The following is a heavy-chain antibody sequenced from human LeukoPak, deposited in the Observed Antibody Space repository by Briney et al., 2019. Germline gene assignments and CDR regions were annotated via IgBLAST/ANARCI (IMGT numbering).Heavy chain of an antibody. V-gene: IGHV1-18*01. CDR1: GYTFTSYG. CDR3: ARSPYGSGS. D-gene: IGHD3-10*01. J-gene: IGHJ4*02. Sequence: ASVTVSCKASGYTFTSYGISWVRQAPGQGLEWMGWISAYNGNTNYAQKLQGRVTMARNTSISTAYMELSSLRSEDTAVYYCARSPYGSGSWGQGTLVTVSS. CDR2: ISAYNGNT.